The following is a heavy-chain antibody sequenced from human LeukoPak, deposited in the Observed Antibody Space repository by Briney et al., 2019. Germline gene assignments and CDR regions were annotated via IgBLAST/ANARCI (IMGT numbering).Heavy chain of an antibody. D-gene: IGHD2-15*01. Sequence: GESLRISCKGSGYSFTSYWISWVRQMSGKGLEWMGRIDPSDSYTNYSPSFQGHVTISADKSISTAYLQWSSLKASDTAMYYCARQFCSGGSCYWAFFDYWGQGTLVTVSS. CDR3: ARQFCSGGSCYWAFFDY. V-gene: IGHV5-10-1*01. J-gene: IGHJ4*02. CDR2: IDPSDSYT. CDR1: GYSFTSYW.